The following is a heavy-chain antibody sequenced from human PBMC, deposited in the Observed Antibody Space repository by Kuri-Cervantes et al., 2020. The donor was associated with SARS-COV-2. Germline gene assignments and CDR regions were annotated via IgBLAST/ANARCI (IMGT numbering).Heavy chain of an antibody. CDR1: GGSFSDYY. V-gene: IGHV4-34*01. D-gene: IGHD3-3*01. Sequence: SQTLSLTCGVYGGSFSDYYWTWIRQPPMKGLEWIGEINHTGSATYNPSLKSRVTISVDASKNQFSLKLSSVTAADTAVYYCARLAIFGVVTDWDYYFDYWGQGTLVTVSS. CDR3: ARLAIFGVVTDWDYYFDY. CDR2: INHTGSA. J-gene: IGHJ4*02.